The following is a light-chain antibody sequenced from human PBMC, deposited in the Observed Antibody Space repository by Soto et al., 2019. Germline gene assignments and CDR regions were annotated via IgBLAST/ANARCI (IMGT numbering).Light chain of an antibody. CDR1: SSDIGGYDY. J-gene: IGLJ1*01. Sequence: QSALTQPASASGSPGQSITISCTGTSSDIGGYDYVSWYQHHPGKAPKFIIYGVTNRPSGVSHRFSGSKSANTASLTISGLQAEDEADYYCTSYTSSSTHVFGTGTKVTVL. CDR2: GVT. V-gene: IGLV2-14*01. CDR3: TSYTSSSTHV.